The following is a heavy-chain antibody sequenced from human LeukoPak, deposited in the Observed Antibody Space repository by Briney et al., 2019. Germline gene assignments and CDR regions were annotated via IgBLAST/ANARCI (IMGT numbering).Heavy chain of an antibody. CDR3: AAGSSVDCSRTSCPPTDY. J-gene: IGHJ4*02. V-gene: IGHV3-30-3*01. D-gene: IGHD2-2*01. Sequence: GGSLRLSCAASGFTFSNSAMHWVRQAPGKGLAWVAIIPFDGTNKYYADSVKGRFTISRDNSKNTVYVQMSSLRGDDSGVYYCAAGSSVDCSRTSCPPTDYWGQGTLVTVSS. CDR1: GFTFSNSA. CDR2: IPFDGTNK.